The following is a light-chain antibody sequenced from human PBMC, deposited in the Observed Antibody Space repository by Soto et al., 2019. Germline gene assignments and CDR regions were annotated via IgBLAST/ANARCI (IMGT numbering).Light chain of an antibody. V-gene: IGKV1-5*01. J-gene: IGKJ2*01. Sequence: GDRVTITCRASQSISGWLAWYQQKPGKAPKLLIYDASSLESGVPSRFSGSGSGTEFTLTISSLQPDDFATYYCQQYNSYSGTFGQGTKLEIK. CDR3: QQYNSYSGT. CDR1: QSISGW. CDR2: DAS.